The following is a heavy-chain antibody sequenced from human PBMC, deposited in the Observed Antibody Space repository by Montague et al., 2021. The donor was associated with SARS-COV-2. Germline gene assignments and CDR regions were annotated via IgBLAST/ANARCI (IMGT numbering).Heavy chain of an antibody. CDR3: AKLLSDGTVGATDIPFDS. CDR1: GASISRSDYY. D-gene: IGHD1-14*01. V-gene: IGHV4-39*01. J-gene: IGHJ4*02. Sequence: SETLSLTCNVSGASISRSDYYCAWIRQPRGKRLELIGSIHYIGNTYYNPFLESRVTISVDTSENQFSLKLWSVIAADTAVHYCAKLLSDGTVGATDIPFDSWGQGTLVTVSS. CDR2: IHYIGNT.